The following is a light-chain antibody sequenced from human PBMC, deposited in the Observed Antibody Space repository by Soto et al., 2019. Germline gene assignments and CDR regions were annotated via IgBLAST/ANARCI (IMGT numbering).Light chain of an antibody. CDR1: QSVSSN. CDR2: GAS. CDR3: QQYNNWPPRT. V-gene: IGKV3-15*01. J-gene: IGKJ1*01. Sequence: EIVMTQSPATLSVSPGERATLSCRASQSVSSNLAWYQQKPGQAPRLRIYGASTRATGIPARFSGSGSRTKLTLTISSLQSEDFAVYYCQQYNNWPPRTFGQGTKVEIK.